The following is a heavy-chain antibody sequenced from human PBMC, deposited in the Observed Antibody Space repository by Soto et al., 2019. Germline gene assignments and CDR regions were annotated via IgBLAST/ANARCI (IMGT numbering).Heavy chain of an antibody. CDR3: ARDLTYYDISTTRSRYGMDV. J-gene: IGHJ6*02. V-gene: IGHV3-21*01. CDR2: ISSSSSYI. D-gene: IGHD3-9*01. CDR1: GFTFSSYS. Sequence: GGSLRLSCAASGFTFSSYSMNWVRQAPGKGLECVSSISSSSSYIYYADSVKGRFTISRDNAKNSLYLQMNSPRAEDTAVYYCARDLTYYDISTTRSRYGMDVWGQGTTVTVSS.